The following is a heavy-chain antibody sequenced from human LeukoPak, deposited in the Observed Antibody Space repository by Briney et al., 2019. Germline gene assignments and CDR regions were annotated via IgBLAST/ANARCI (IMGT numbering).Heavy chain of an antibody. CDR3: AKDKDSSGWYYFDY. V-gene: IGHV3-20*04. D-gene: IGHD6-19*01. CDR1: GFTFDDYG. J-gene: IGHJ4*02. Sequence: GGSLRLSCAASGFTFDDYGMSWVRQAPGKGLEWVSGINWNGGSTGYADSVKGRFTISRDNAKNSPYLQMNSLRAEDTALYYCAKDKDSSGWYYFDYWGQGTLVTVSS. CDR2: INWNGGST.